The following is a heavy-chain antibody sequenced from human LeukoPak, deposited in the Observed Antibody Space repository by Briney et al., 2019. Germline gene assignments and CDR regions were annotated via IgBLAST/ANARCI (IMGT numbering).Heavy chain of an antibody. J-gene: IGHJ5*02. Sequence: SETLSLTCTVSGGSISSSTDYWGWIRQPPGKGLEWIANIYYSGSTYHNPSLKSRVTISVDTSKNQFSLRLSSVTAADTAVYYCASLRWELAFDPWGQGTLVTVSS. D-gene: IGHD1-26*01. V-gene: IGHV4-39*01. CDR1: GGSISSSTDY. CDR3: ASLRWELAFDP. CDR2: IYYSGST.